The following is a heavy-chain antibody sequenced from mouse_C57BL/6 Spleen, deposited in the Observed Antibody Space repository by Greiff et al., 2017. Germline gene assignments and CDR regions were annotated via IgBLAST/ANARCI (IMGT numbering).Heavy chain of an antibody. J-gene: IGHJ2*01. Sequence: VQLQQPGAELVKPGASVKLSCKASGYTFTSYWMHWVKQRPGQGLEWIGMIHPNSGSTNYNEKFKSKATLTVDKSSSTAYMQLSSLTSEDSAVYYCARSDYYGSRNYFDYWGQGTTLTVSS. CDR2: IHPNSGST. CDR1: GYTFTSYW. V-gene: IGHV1-64*01. D-gene: IGHD1-1*01. CDR3: ARSDYYGSRNYFDY.